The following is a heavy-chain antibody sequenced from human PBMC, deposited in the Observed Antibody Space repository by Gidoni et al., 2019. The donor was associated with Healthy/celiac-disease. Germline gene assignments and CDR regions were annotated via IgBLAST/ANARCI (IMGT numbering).Heavy chain of an antibody. J-gene: IGHJ4*02. Sequence: QVQLVQSGAEVKKPGASVKVSCKASGYTFTSYYMHWVRQAPGQGLEWMGIINPSGGSTSYAQKFQGRVTMTRDTSTSTVYMELSSLRSEDTAVYYCARSLKYSSSWYGCLGYWGQGTLVTVSS. CDR1: GYTFTSYY. CDR2: INPSGGST. V-gene: IGHV1-46*01. D-gene: IGHD6-13*01. CDR3: ARSLKYSSSWYGCLGY.